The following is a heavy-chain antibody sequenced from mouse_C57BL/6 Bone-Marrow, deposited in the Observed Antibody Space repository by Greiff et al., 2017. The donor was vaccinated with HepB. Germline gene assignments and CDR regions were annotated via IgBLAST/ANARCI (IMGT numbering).Heavy chain of an antibody. CDR3: ARMEARDWYFDV. CDR2: IDPEDGDT. J-gene: IGHJ1*03. CDR1: GFNIKDYY. V-gene: IGHV14-1*01. D-gene: IGHD3-3*01. Sequence: VQLQQSGAELVRPGASVKLSCTASGFNIKDYYMHWVKQRPEQGLEWIGRIDPEDGDTEYAPKFQGKATMTADTSSNTAYLQLSSLTSEDSAVYFCARMEARDWYFDVWGTGTTVTVSS.